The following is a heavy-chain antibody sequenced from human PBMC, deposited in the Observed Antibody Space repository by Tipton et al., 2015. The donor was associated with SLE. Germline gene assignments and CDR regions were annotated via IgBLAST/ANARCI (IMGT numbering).Heavy chain of an antibody. V-gene: IGHV4-39*07. D-gene: IGHD6-19*01. CDR3: ARDSGSRAVAGRENWFDP. CDR1: SGSISSSSCY. J-gene: IGHJ5*02. Sequence: TLSLTCAVSSGSISSSSCYWGWIRQPPGKGLEWIGSIYHSGSTNYNPSLKSRVTISVDKSKNQFSLKLSSVTAADTAVYYCARDSGSRAVAGRENWFDPWGQGTLVTVSS. CDR2: IYHSGST.